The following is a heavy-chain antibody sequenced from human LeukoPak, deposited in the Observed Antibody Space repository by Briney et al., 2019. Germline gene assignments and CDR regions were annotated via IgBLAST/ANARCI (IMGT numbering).Heavy chain of an antibody. CDR3: ARDLRYSGSYYAEYFQH. CDR2: INPNSGGT. Sequence: ASVKVSCTASGYTFTRYDINWVRQATGQGLEWMGWINPNSGGTNYAQKFQGRVTMTRDTSISTAYMELSRLRSDDTAVYYCARDLRYSGSYYAEYFQHWGQGTLVTVSS. J-gene: IGHJ1*01. D-gene: IGHD1-26*01. CDR1: GYTFTRYD. V-gene: IGHV1-2*02.